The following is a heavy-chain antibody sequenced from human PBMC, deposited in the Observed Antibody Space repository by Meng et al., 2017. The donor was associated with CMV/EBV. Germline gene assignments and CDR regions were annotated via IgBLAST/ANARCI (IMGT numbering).Heavy chain of an antibody. CDR3: ARDDIVVPPGFDY. D-gene: IGHD2-2*01. J-gene: IGHJ4*02. Sequence: ASGFTVMSYWMNWVRQAPGEGLVWVSRINSDGSSTSYADSVKGRFTISRDNAKNTLYLQMNSLRAEDTAVYYCARDDIVVPPGFDYWGQGTLVTVSS. V-gene: IGHV3-74*01. CDR2: INSDGSST. CDR1: GFTVMSYW.